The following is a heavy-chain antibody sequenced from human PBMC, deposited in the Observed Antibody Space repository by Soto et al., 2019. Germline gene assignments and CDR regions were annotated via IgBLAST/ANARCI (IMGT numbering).Heavy chain of an antibody. CDR2: LYWNDAE. V-gene: IGHV2-5*01. CDR3: AKRRAISNKLFFDH. CDR1: GFSINTGGVG. D-gene: IGHD4-4*01. J-gene: IGHJ4*02. Sequence: QITLRESGPTLVKPTQTLTLSCTLSGFSINTGGVGVGWIRQPPGKAPEWLALLYWNDAEWCSPSLRYKLSVAKDASENRVVLTMTHLDPTDTGTYYCAKRRAISNKLFFDHWGQGALVTVSS.